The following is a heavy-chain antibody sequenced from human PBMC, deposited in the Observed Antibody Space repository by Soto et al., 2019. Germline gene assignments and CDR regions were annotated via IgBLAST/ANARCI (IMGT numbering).Heavy chain of an antibody. J-gene: IGHJ6*03. Sequence: PGGSLRLSCAASGFTFSSYSMNWVRQAPGKGLERVSYISSRSSTIYYADSVKGRFTISRDNAKNSLYLQMNSLRAEDTAVYYCARANYDYIWGSYRNYYYYYMDVWGKGTTVTVSS. CDR3: ARANYDYIWGSYRNYYYYYMDV. D-gene: IGHD3-16*02. CDR2: ISSRSSTI. V-gene: IGHV3-48*01. CDR1: GFTFSSYS.